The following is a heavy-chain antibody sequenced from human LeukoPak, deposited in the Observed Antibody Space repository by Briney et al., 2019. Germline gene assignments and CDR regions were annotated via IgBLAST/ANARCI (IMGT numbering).Heavy chain of an antibody. CDR3: AREPGVLRYFDWLLKGIDY. D-gene: IGHD3-9*01. Sequence: SETLSLTCAVYGGSFSGYYWSWIRQPPGKGLEWIGEINHSGSTNYNPSLKSRVTISVDTSKNQFSLKLSSVTAADTAVYYCAREPGVLRYFDWLLKGIDYWGQGTLVTVSS. J-gene: IGHJ4*02. CDR2: INHSGST. CDR1: GGSFSGYY. V-gene: IGHV4-34*01.